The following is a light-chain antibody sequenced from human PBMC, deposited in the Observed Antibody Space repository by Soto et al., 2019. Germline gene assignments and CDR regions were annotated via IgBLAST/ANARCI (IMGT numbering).Light chain of an antibody. V-gene: IGLV2-23*01. Sequence: QSVLTQPASVSGSPGQSITISCTGTSSDVGSHNLVSWYQHYPGKASKLIIFEASKRPSGVSNRFSGSKSGSTASLTISGLQAEDEADYYCCSNAAGSTDVFGTGTKVTVL. CDR3: CSNAAGSTDV. CDR2: EAS. J-gene: IGLJ1*01. CDR1: SSDVGSHNL.